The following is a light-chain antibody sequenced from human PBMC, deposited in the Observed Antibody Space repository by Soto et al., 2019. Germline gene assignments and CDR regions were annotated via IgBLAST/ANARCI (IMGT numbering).Light chain of an antibody. Sequence: QSALTQPRSVSGSPGQSVTISCTGTSSDVGGYNYVSWYQQHPGKAPKLMIYDVGKRPSGVPDRFSGSKSGNTASLTISGLQAEDEADYYCCSYAGSYTSWVFGGGTKVTVL. CDR3: CSYAGSYTSWV. V-gene: IGLV2-11*01. CDR2: DVG. CDR1: SSDVGGYNY. J-gene: IGLJ3*02.